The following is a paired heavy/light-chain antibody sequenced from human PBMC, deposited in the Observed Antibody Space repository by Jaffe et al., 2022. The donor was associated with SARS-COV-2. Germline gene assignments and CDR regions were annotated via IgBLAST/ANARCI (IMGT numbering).Heavy chain of an antibody. V-gene: IGHV4-59*01. Sequence: QVQLQESGPGLVKPSETLSLTCTVSGGSISSYYWSWIRQPPGKGLEWIGYIYYSGSTNYNPSLKSRVTISVDTSKNQFSLKLSSVTAADTAVYYCAASLYSSSSVYYGMDVWGQGTTVTVSS. J-gene: IGHJ6*02. CDR3: AASLYSSSSVYYGMDV. CDR1: GGSISSYY. D-gene: IGHD6-6*01. CDR2: IYYSGST.
Light chain of an antibody. CDR1: QSISSY. CDR3: QQSYSTPS. Sequence: DIQMTQSPSSLSASVGDRVTITCRASQSISSYLNWYQQKPGKAPKLLIYAASSLQSGVPSRFSGSGSGTDFTLTISSLQPEDFATYYCQQSYSTPSFGGGTKVEIK. V-gene: IGKV1-39*01. J-gene: IGKJ4*01. CDR2: AAS.